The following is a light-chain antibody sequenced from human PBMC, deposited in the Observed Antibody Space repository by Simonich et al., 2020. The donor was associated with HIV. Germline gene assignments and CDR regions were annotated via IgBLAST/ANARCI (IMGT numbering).Light chain of an antibody. V-gene: IGLV2-8*01. CDR3: CSYAGSHTFV. CDR1: SSDVGGYNY. J-gene: IGLJ2*01. CDR2: EVT. Sequence: QSALTQPPSASGSPGQSVTISCTGTSSDVGGYNYVSWYQQHPGKAPKIMIFEVTQRPSGVPDRFSGSKSGNTASLTISGLQAEDEADYYCCSYAGSHTFVFGGGTKLTVL.